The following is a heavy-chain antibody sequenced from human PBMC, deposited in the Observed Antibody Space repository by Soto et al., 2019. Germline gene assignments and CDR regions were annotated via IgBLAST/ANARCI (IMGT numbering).Heavy chain of an antibody. V-gene: IGHV1-69*06. J-gene: IGHJ5*02. D-gene: IGHD1-26*01. Sequence: EISGNGSGYSVTSYWIGWVRQAPGQRLEWMGGVIPIFGTSNYAQKLQGRVTITADKSTSTVYMELSSLRSEDTAVYYCARDEIVGATQYNWFDPWGQGTLVTVSS. CDR1: GYSVTSYW. CDR3: ARDEIVGATQYNWFDP. CDR2: VIPIFGTS.